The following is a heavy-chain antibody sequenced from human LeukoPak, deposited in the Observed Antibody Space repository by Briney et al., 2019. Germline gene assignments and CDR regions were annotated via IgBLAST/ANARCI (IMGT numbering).Heavy chain of an antibody. D-gene: IGHD2-15*01. CDR2: IYYSGST. V-gene: IGHV4-59*01. Sequence: KPSETLSLTCTVSGGSISSYYWSWIRQPPGKGLEWIGYIYYSGSTNYNPSLKGRVTISVDTSKNQFSLKLSSVTAADTAVYYCARFKAATLDFDYWGQGTLVTVSS. CDR3: ARFKAATLDFDY. CDR1: GGSISSYY. J-gene: IGHJ4*02.